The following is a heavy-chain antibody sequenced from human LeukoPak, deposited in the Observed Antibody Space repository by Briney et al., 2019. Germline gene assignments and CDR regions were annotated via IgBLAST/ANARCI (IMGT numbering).Heavy chain of an antibody. CDR3: ARASTAHYDFWTTLKPPDAFDI. Sequence: ASVKVSCKASGYTFTSYYMHWVRQAPGQGLEWMGIINPSGGSTSYAQKFQGRVTMTRDTSTSTVYMELSSLRSEDTAVCYCARASTAHYDFWTTLKPPDAFDIWGQGIMVTVSS. CDR1: GYTFTSYY. J-gene: IGHJ3*02. D-gene: IGHD3-3*01. V-gene: IGHV1-46*01. CDR2: INPSGGST.